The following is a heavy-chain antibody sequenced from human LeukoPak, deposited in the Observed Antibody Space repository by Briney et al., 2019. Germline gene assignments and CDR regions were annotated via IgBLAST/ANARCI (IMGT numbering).Heavy chain of an antibody. CDR1: GFTFSRFS. CDR2: NSGRGGST. CDR3: AKDSYYDRSGYPIDFDY. J-gene: IGHJ4*02. D-gene: IGHD3-22*01. V-gene: IGHV3-23*01. Sequence: PGGSLRLACAASGFTFSRFSMNWVRQAPGKGLEWVSSNSGRGGSTYYADSVKGRFTISRDNSKNTLYLQMNSLRAEDTAVYYCAKDSYYDRSGYPIDFDYWGQGTLVTVSS.